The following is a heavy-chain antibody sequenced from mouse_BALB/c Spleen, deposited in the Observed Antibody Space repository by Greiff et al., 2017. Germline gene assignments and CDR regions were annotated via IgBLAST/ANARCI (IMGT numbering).Heavy chain of an antibody. D-gene: IGHD1-1*01. CDR2: ISSGGSYT. CDR1: GFTFSSYS. CDR3: ARQDLRGFAY. V-gene: IGHV5-6*01. J-gene: IGHJ3*01. Sequence: EVMLVESGGDLVKPGGSLKLSCAASGFTFSSYSMSWVRQTPDKRLEWVATISSGGSYTYYPDSVKGRFTISRDNAKNTLYLQMSSLKSEDTAMYYCARQDLRGFAYWGQGTLVTVSA.